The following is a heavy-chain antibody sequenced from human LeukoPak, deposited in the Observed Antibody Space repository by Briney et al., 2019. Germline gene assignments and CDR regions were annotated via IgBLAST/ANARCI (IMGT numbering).Heavy chain of an antibody. CDR3: ARVAAAADAFDI. Sequence: GGSLRLSCAASGFTFSSYGMHWVRQAPGKGLEWVSYISSSGSTIYYADSVKGRFTISRDNAKNSLYLQMNSLRAEDTAVYYCARVAAAADAFDIWGQGTMVTVSS. V-gene: IGHV3-48*04. J-gene: IGHJ3*02. CDR2: ISSSGSTI. D-gene: IGHD6-13*01. CDR1: GFTFSSYG.